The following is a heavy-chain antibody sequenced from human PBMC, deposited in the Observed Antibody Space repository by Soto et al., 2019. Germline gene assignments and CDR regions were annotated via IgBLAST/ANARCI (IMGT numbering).Heavy chain of an antibody. CDR1: GFTVSSNY. V-gene: IGHV3-53*01. CDR2: IYSGGST. D-gene: IGHD3-22*01. CDR3: ARAGGSSGYYYYYYGMDV. Sequence: GGSLRLSCAASGFTVSSNYTSWVRQAPGKGLEWVSVIYSGGSTYYADSVKGRFTISRDNSRNTLYLQMNSLRAEDTAVYYCARAGGSSGYYYYYYGMDVWGQGTTVTVSS. J-gene: IGHJ6*02.